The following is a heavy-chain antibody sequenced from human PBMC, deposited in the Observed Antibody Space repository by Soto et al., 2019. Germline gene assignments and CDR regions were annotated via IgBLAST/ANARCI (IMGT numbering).Heavy chain of an antibody. CDR1: GGSISSYY. CDR2: IYYSGST. V-gene: IGHV4-59*01. Sequence: SETLSLTCTVSGGSISSYYWSWIRQPPGKGLEWIGYIYYSGSTNYNPSLKSRVTISVDTSKNQFSLKLSSVTAADTAVYYCARGIGDPGYYYGMDVWGQGTTLTVSS. J-gene: IGHJ6*02. D-gene: IGHD1-26*01. CDR3: ARGIGDPGYYYGMDV.